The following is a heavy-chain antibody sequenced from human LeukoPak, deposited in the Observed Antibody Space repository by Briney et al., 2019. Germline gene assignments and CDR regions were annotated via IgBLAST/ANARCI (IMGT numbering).Heavy chain of an antibody. J-gene: IGHJ3*02. CDR2: IYYSGST. V-gene: IGHV4-59*01. CDR3: ARGRDGYNEVVEAFDI. CDR1: GGSISSYY. Sequence: SETLSLTCTVSGGSISSYYWSWIRQPPGKGLEWIGYIYYSGSTNYNPSLKSRVTISVDTSKNQFSLKLSSVTAADTAVYYCARGRDGYNEVVEAFDIWGQGTMATVSS. D-gene: IGHD5-24*01.